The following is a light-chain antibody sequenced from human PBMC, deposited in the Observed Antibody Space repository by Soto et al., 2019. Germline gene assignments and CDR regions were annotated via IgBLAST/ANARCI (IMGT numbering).Light chain of an antibody. J-gene: IGKJ1*01. CDR1: QSVSSNF. CDR2: GAS. CDR3: QQYTQWRT. Sequence: EILLAQYTGTLSLSAGERSTLSCMASQSVSSNFLDWYQEKPGQAPRLLIYGASSRATGIPDRFSGSGSGTEFTLTITSLQSEDFAVYYCQQYTQWRTFGQGTKVDIK. V-gene: IGKV3-20*01.